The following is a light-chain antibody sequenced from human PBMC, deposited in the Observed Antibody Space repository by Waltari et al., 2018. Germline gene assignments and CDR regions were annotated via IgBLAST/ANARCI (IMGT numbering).Light chain of an antibody. CDR3: CSYAGSYTHVV. J-gene: IGLJ2*01. CDR2: DVT. CDR1: SSDVGGYDS. Sequence: QSALTQPRSVSGSPGQSVTISCPGTSSDVGGYDSVSWYQHHPGNAPKLMIGDVTKRPSGVPDRFSGSKSGNTASLTISGLQAEDEADYYCCSYAGSYTHVVFGGGTKLTVL. V-gene: IGLV2-11*01.